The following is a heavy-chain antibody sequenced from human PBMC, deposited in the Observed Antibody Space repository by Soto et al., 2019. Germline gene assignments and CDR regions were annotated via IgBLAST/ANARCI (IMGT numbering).Heavy chain of an antibody. CDR2: IIPISDKP. CDR1: GGTFRYA. D-gene: IGHD4-17*01. J-gene: IGHJ4*02. V-gene: IGHV1-69*13. CDR3: ARAADYGDYLFDY. Sequence: SVKVSCKASGGTFRYAISWVRQAPGEGLEWMGEIIPISDKPNYAQKFQGRVTITADASTSTAYMELSSLRSEDTAMYYCARAADYGDYLFDYWGQGTLVTVSS.